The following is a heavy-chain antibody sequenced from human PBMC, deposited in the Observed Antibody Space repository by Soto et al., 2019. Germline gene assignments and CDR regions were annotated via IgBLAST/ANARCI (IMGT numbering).Heavy chain of an antibody. J-gene: IGHJ5*02. CDR3: TTRYSSSWFEH. CDR1: GFTVRSYA. D-gene: IGHD6-13*01. CDR2: ISDGGGGST. V-gene: IGHV3-23*01. Sequence: GGSLRLSCAASGFTVRSYAITGVRQAPGKGLEWVSSISDGGGGSTYYAESVKGRFTISRDNSKNTLYLQMSSLRAEDTALYYCTTRYSSSWFEHWGQGTLVTVS.